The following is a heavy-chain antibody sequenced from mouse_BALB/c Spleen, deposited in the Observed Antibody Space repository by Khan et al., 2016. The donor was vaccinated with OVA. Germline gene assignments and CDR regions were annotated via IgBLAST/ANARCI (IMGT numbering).Heavy chain of an antibody. V-gene: IGHV1-53*01. CDR1: GYTFSSYY. Sequence: QVQLKESGAELVKPGASVKLSCKASGYTFSSYYMYWAKERPGQGLEWMGGINPSNGGTTFNDKFKTKATLTVDKSSSTAYMQLSSLTSEDSAVSYCTRSGYANPFAYWGQGTLVTVSA. CDR2: INPSNGGT. J-gene: IGHJ3*01. CDR3: TRSGYANPFAY. D-gene: IGHD2-10*02.